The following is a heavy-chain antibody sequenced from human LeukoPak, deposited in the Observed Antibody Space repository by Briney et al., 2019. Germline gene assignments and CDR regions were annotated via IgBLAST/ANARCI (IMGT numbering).Heavy chain of an antibody. CDR1: GGSINSYY. Sequence: PSETLSLTCTVSGGSINSYYWSWIRQPPGKGLEWIGYIYYSGSTNYNPSLKSLVTISVDTSKNQFSLTLSSVTAADPAVYYCARVGSGSYYRHFDYWGQGILVTVSS. D-gene: IGHD3-10*01. CDR2: IYYSGST. V-gene: IGHV4-59*01. CDR3: ARVGSGSYYRHFDY. J-gene: IGHJ4*02.